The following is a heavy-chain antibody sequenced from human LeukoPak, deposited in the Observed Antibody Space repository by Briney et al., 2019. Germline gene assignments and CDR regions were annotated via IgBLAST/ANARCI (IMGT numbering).Heavy chain of an antibody. CDR1: GGTFSSYA. CDR2: IIPIFGTA. V-gene: IGHV1-69*05. CDR3: ARARSEAGVYYYYMDV. D-gene: IGHD6-13*01. Sequence: SVTVSFKASGGTFSSYAISWVRQAPGQGLEWMGGIIPIFGTANYAQKFQGRVTITTDESTSTAYMELSSLRSENTAVYYCARARSEAGVYYYYMDVWGKGTTVTVSS. J-gene: IGHJ6*03.